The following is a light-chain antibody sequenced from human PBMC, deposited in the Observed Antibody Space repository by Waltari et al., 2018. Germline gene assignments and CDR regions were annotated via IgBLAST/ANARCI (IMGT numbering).Light chain of an antibody. J-gene: IGKJ1*01. Sequence: EIVLTQSPDTLSLSPGEGATLSCRASQTIRDTKLAWYLQKPGQHPRLLIYDASRRATGIPDRFTGSGSGTNFTLTISALEPEDFAVYYCQQYGGPWTFGRGTKVEI. CDR2: DAS. CDR1: QTIRDTK. V-gene: IGKV3-20*01. CDR3: QQYGGPWT.